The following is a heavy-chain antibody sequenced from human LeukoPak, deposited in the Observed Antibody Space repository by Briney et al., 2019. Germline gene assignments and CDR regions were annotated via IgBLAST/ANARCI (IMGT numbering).Heavy chain of an antibody. CDR1: GGSISSYY. J-gene: IGHJ3*02. CDR3: ASLLDYGDYVPGAFDI. CDR2: IYTSGST. D-gene: IGHD4-17*01. Sequence: SETLSLTCTVSGGSISSYYWSWIRQPPGKGLEWIGRIYTSGSTNYNPSLKSRVTMSVDTSKNQFSLKLSSVTAADTAVYYCASLLDYGDYVPGAFDIWGQGTMVTVSS. V-gene: IGHV4-4*07.